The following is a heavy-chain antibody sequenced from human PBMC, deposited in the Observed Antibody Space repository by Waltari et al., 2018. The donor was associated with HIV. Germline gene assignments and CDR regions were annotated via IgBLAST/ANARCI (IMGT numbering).Heavy chain of an antibody. V-gene: IGHV4-39*01. J-gene: IGHJ4*02. CDR3: ARTVYPVYSSSPYFDY. D-gene: IGHD6-6*01. CDR2: IYYSGST. Sequence: QLQLQESGPRLVKPSETLSLTCTVPGGSISSSSYYWGWIRQPPGKGLEWIGNIYYSGSTYYNPSLKSRVTISVDTSKNQFSLKLNSVTAADTAVYYCARTVYPVYSSSPYFDYWGQGTLVTVSS. CDR1: GGSISSSSYY.